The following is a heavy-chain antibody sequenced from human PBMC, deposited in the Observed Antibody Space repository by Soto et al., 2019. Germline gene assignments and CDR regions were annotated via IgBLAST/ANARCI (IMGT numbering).Heavy chain of an antibody. CDR3: ASRGVPAATYYYYGMDV. Sequence: SVKVSCKASGGTFSSYAISWVRQAPGQGLEWMGGIIPIFGTANYAQKFQGRVTITADESTSTAYMELSSLRSEDTAVYYCASRGVPAATYYYYGMDVWGQGTTVTVSS. J-gene: IGHJ6*02. V-gene: IGHV1-69*13. D-gene: IGHD2-2*01. CDR2: IIPIFGTA. CDR1: GGTFSSYA.